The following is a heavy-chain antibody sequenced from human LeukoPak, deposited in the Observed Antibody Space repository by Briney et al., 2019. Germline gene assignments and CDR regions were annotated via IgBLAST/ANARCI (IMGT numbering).Heavy chain of an antibody. CDR1: GFTFSSYE. D-gene: IGHD6-19*01. V-gene: IGHV3-48*03. Sequence: QPGGSLRLSCAASGFTFSSYEMNWVRQAPGKGLEWVSYISSSGSTICYADSVKGRFTISRDNAKNSLYLQMNSLRAEDTAVYYCVRAAVAGTRTYFDYWGQGTLVTVSS. CDR3: VRAAVAGTRTYFDY. J-gene: IGHJ4*02. CDR2: ISSSGSTI.